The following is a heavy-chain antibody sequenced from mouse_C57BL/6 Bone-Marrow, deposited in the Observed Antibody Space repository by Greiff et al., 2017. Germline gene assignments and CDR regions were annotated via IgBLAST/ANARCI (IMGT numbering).Heavy chain of an antibody. CDR1: GFTFSNYW. V-gene: IGHV6-3*01. J-gene: IGHJ4*01. CDR2: IRLKSDNYAT. CDR3: TGIIYGRITTVVVPMDY. Sequence: EVKVEESGGGLVQPGGSMKLSCVASGFTFSNYWMNWVRQSPEKGLEWVAQIRLKSDNYATHYAESVKGRFTISRDDSKSSVYLQMNNLRAGDTGIYYCTGIIYGRITTVVVPMDYWGQGTSVTVSS. D-gene: IGHD1-1*01.